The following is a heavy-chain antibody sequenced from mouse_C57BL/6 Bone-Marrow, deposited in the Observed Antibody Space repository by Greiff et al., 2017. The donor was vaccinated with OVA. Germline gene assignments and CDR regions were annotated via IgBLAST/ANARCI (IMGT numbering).Heavy chain of an antibody. CDR1: GYSFTGYY. CDR2: INPSTGGT. CDR3: ARGFITTVVASPWFAY. D-gene: IGHD1-1*01. V-gene: IGHV1-42*01. Sequence: EVMLVESGPELVKPGASVKISCKASGYSFTGYYMNWVKQSPEKSLEWIGEINPSTGGTTYNQKFKAKATLTVDKSSSTAYMQLKSLTSEDSAVYYCARGFITTVVASPWFAYWGQGTLVTVSA. J-gene: IGHJ3*01.